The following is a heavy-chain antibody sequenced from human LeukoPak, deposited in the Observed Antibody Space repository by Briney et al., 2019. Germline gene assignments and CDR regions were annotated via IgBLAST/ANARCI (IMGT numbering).Heavy chain of an antibody. V-gene: IGHV3-30*02. D-gene: IGHD6-19*01. CDR1: GFTFSNYA. J-gene: IGHJ4*02. Sequence: PGGSLRLSCAASGFTFSNYAIHWVRQAPGKGLEWVAFIRSDGSNKYYADSVKGRFTISRDNSKNTLYLQMNSLRAEDTAVYYCARRPIAVAGTSYQLYYWGQGTLVTVSS. CDR2: IRSDGSNK. CDR3: ARRPIAVAGTSYQLYY.